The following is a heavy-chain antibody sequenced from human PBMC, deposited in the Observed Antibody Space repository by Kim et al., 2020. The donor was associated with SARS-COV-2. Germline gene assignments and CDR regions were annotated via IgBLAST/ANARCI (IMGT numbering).Heavy chain of an antibody. CDR1: GFTFGDYA. CDR3: TPPGYSPPYYYYYGMDV. D-gene: IGHD3-9*01. V-gene: IGHV3-49*04. J-gene: IGHJ6*02. Sequence: GGSLRLSCTASGFTFGDYAMSWVRQAPGKGLEWVGFIRSKAYGGTTEYAASVKGRFTISRDDSKSIAYLQMNSLKTEDTAVYYCTPPGYSPPYYYYYGMDVWGQGTTVTVSS. CDR2: IRSKAYGGTT.